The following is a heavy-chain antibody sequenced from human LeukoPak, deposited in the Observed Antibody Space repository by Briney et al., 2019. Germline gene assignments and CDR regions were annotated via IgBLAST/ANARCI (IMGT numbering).Heavy chain of an antibody. V-gene: IGHV4-4*02. CDR1: GGSISSSNW. J-gene: IGHJ3*02. D-gene: IGHD6-19*01. CDR3: ARERSSKGAGWGAAFDI. CDR2: IYHSGST. Sequence: SETLSLTCAVSGGSISSSNWWSWVRQPPGKGLEWIGEIYHSGSTNYNPSLKSRVTISVDKSKNQFSLKLSSVTAADTAVYYCARERSSKGAGWGAAFDIWGQGTMVTVSS.